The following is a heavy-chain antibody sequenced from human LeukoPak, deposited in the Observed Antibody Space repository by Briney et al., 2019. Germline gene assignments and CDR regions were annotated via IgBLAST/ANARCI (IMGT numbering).Heavy chain of an antibody. D-gene: IGHD3-3*01. CDR2: IYYSGST. CDR1: GGSISSYY. CDR3: ASTLYYDFWSGYQNYYYYYMDV. J-gene: IGHJ6*03. Sequence: SETLSLTXTVSGGSISSYYWSWIRQPPGKGLEWIGYIYYSGSTNYNPSLKSRVTISVDTSKNQFSLKLSSVTAADTAVYYCASTLYYDFWSGYQNYYYYYMDVWGKGTTVTVSS. V-gene: IGHV4-59*01.